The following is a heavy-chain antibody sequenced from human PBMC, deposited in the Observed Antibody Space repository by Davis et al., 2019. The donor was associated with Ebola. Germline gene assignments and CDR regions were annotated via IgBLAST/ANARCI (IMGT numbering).Heavy chain of an antibody. V-gene: IGHV3-7*01. Sequence: GESLKISCAASGFTFSSYAMSWVRQAPGKGLEWVANIKQDGSEKYYVDSVKGRFTISRDNAKNSLYLQMNSLRAEDTAVYYCARGRTVTDTRGLSWFDPWGQGTLVTVSS. D-gene: IGHD6-19*01. CDR1: GFTFSSYA. CDR2: IKQDGSEK. J-gene: IGHJ5*02. CDR3: ARGRTVTDTRGLSWFDP.